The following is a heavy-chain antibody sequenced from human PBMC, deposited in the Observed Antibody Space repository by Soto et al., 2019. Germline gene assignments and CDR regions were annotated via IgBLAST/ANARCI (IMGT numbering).Heavy chain of an antibody. J-gene: IGHJ3*01. CDR3: ARGIPGHYGFDV. Sequence: EVQLVESGGGLVQPGGSLRLSCAASGFIFSNYWIQWVRQVPGKGLVWVSRIKYDGINTNYADSVKGRFTISRDNAGNTVYLQMNSLRTDDTAVYYCARGIPGHYGFDVWGQGTMVTVSS. CDR1: GFIFSNYW. V-gene: IGHV3-74*01. CDR2: IKYDGINT. D-gene: IGHD1-20*01.